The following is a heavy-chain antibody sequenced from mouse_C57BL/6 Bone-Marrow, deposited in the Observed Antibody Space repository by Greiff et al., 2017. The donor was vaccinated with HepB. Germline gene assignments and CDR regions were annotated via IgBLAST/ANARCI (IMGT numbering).Heavy chain of an antibody. Sequence: QVQLQQSGPGILQPSQTLSLTCSFSGFSLSTFGMGVGWIRQPSGKGLEWLAHIWWDDDKYYNPALKSRLTISKDTSKNQVFLKIANVDTADTATYYCAYDGYHVGFYYFDYWGQGTTLTVSS. J-gene: IGHJ2*01. V-gene: IGHV8-8*01. D-gene: IGHD2-3*01. CDR2: IWWDDDK. CDR1: GFSLSTFGMG. CDR3: AYDGYHVGFYYFDY.